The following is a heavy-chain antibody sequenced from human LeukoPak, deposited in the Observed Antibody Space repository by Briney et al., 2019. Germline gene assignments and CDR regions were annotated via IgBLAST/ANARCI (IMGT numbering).Heavy chain of an antibody. D-gene: IGHD1-26*01. CDR3: ARASFYSGSYPVLYYFDY. V-gene: IGHV1-3*01. CDR2: INAGNGNT. J-gene: IGHJ4*02. Sequence: ASVKVSCKASGYTFTSYAMHWVRQAPGQRLEWMGWINAGNGNTKYSQKFQGRVTITADESTSTAYMELSSLRSEDTAVYYCARASFYSGSYPVLYYFDYWGQGTLVTVSS. CDR1: GYTFTSYA.